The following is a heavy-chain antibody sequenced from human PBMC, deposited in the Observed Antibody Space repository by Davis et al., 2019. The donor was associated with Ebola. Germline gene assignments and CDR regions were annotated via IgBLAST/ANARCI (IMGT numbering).Heavy chain of an antibody. CDR3: ARVDTAMAFDY. CDR2: IYYSGST. J-gene: IGHJ4*02. Sequence: LETLSLTCTVSGGSISSYYWSWIRQPPGKGLEWIGYIYYSGSTNYNPSLKSRVTISVDTSKNQFSLKLSSVTAADTAVYYCARVDTAMAFDYWGQGTLVTVSS. CDR1: GGSISSYY. D-gene: IGHD5-18*01. V-gene: IGHV4-59*01.